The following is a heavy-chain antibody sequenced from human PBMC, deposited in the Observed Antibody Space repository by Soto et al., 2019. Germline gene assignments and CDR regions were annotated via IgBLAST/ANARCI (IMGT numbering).Heavy chain of an antibody. D-gene: IGHD1-26*01. J-gene: IGHJ4*02. V-gene: IGHV2-5*02. CDR2: SYWDDDK. CDR1: GFSLSTSGVG. CDR3: VHRDGMGGNSGRPGH. Sequence: QITLKESGPTLVKPTQTLTLTCTFSGFSLSTSGVGVAWIRQPPGKALEWLALSYWDDDKSYSPSLKSRLTITKDTSKNPVVLTRANMDPVDTATYYCVHRDGMGGNSGRPGHWGQGTLVTVSS.